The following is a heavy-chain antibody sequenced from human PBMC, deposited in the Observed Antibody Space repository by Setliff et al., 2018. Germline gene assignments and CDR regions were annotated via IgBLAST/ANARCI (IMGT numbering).Heavy chain of an antibody. Sequence: SETLSLTCAVYDGSFNGYYWSWIRQPPGKGLEWIGEIDHRGSTNYNPSLKSRVTISADTSKNQVSLKVSSVTAADTAVYYCARSFSRREKFLLDYWGQGALVTVSS. CDR1: DGSFNGYY. J-gene: IGHJ4*02. V-gene: IGHV4-34*01. CDR2: IDHRGST. CDR3: ARSFSRREKFLLDY.